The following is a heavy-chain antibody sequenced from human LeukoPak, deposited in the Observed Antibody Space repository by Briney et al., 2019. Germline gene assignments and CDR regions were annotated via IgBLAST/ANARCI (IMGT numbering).Heavy chain of an antibody. CDR3: AREGVVRGVIIS. D-gene: IGHD3-10*01. V-gene: IGHV3-11*01. CDR2: ISSSGSTI. Sequence: KPGGPLRLSCAASGFTFSDYYMSWIRQAPGMGPECVSYISSSGSTIYYADSVKGRFTISRDNAKNSLYLQMNSLRAEDTAVYYCAREGVVRGVIISWGQGTLVTVSS. J-gene: IGHJ5*02. CDR1: GFTFSDYY.